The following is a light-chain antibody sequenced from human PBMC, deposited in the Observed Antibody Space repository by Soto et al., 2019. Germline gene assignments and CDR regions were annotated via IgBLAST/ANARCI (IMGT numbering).Light chain of an antibody. CDR2: EVT. Sequence: QSALTQPASVSGSPGQSITISCTGTSGDIGSYNRVSWYQQHPGNAPKLIIYEVTDRPSGGSNRFSGSKSGNTASLTISGLQAEDEAEYYCSSYTNINTRACVFGTGKKLTVL. CDR1: SGDIGSYNR. V-gene: IGLV2-14*01. CDR3: SSYTNINTRACV. J-gene: IGLJ1*01.